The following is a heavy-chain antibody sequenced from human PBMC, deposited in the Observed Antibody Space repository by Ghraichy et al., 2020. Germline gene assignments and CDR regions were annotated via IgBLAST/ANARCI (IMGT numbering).Heavy chain of an antibody. D-gene: IGHD2-2*01. CDR3: ARTNMAMPYWYFDL. CDR2: IIPVVGVP. J-gene: IGHJ2*01. Sequence: SVKVSCKASGDTSSDYPISWVRQAPGEGLEWLGKIIPVVGVPNYAQKFQGRVTITADRSTGTTYLELRSLTSDDSAIYYCARTNMAMPYWYFDLWGRGT. CDR1: GDTSSDYP. V-gene: IGHV1-69*02.